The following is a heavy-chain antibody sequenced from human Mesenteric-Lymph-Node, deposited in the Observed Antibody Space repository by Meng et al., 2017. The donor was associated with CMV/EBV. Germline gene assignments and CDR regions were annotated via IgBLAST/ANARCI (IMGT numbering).Heavy chain of an antibody. Sequence: VSSGSYYWSWIRQPPGKGLEWIGYIYYSGSTNYNPSLKSRITISVDTSKNQFSLKLRSVTAADTAVYYCARIKIDYYGSGSCCYFDYWGQGTLVTVSS. CDR3: ARIKIDYYGSGSCCYFDY. J-gene: IGHJ4*02. CDR1: VSSGSYY. CDR2: IYYSGST. V-gene: IGHV4-61*01. D-gene: IGHD3-10*01.